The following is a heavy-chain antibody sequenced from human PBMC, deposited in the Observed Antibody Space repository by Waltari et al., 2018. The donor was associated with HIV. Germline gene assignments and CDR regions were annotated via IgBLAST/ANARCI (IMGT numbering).Heavy chain of an antibody. J-gene: IGHJ4*02. CDR1: TSYD. Sequence: TSYDINWVRQATGQGLEWMGWMNPNSGNTGYSQKFQGRVTMTRNTSINTAYMELSSLRSEDTAVYYCTTDPSIWDHYDYVWGRNYWGQGILVTVSS. D-gene: IGHD3-16*01. V-gene: IGHV1-8*01. CDR2: MNPNSGNT. CDR3: TTDPSIWDHYDYVWGRNY.